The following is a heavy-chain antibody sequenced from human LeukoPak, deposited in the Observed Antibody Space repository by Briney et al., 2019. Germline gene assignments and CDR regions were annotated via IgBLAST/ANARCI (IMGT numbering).Heavy chain of an antibody. CDR1: GGSISSSNW. D-gene: IGHD3-10*01. J-gene: IGHJ4*02. Sequence: PETLSLTCAVSGGSISSSNWWSWVRQPPGKGLEWIGEIYHSGSTNYNPSLKSRVTISVDKSKNQFSLKLSSVTAADTAVYYCARDLDYGSGSYYGYWGQGTLVTVSS. V-gene: IGHV4-4*03. CDR3: ARDLDYGSGSYYGY. CDR2: IYHSGST.